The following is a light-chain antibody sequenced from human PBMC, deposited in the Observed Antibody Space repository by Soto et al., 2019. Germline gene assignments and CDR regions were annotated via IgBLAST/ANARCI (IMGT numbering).Light chain of an antibody. CDR2: GAS. Sequence: EIVLTQSPGTLSLSPGERATLSCRASQSVSSSYLAWYQQKPGQAPRLLIYGASSRAPGIPDRFSGSGSGTDFTLTISRLEPDDSEVYYCQQYGSSQSFGEGTKVEIK. CDR1: QSVSSSY. V-gene: IGKV3-20*01. CDR3: QQYGSSQS. J-gene: IGKJ1*01.